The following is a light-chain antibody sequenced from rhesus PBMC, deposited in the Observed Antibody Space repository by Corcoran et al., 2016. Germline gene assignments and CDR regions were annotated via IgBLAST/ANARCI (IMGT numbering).Light chain of an antibody. CDR2: SAY. J-gene: IGKJ1*01. CDR3: QQYNDFLPT. Sequence: EIVMTQSPATLSLSPGESATLSCRASESVDSYLAWYHQKPGQAPKLLVPSAYFMATGIPDRFSGSGSVTYFTLTLSSREPEDVELYHCQQYNDFLPTFGQGTKVEIK. V-gene: IGKV3-40*03. CDR1: ESVDSY.